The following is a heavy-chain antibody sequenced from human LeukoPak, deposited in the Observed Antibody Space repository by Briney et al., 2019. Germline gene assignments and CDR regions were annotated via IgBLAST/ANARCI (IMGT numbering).Heavy chain of an antibody. J-gene: IGHJ6*03. Sequence: GESLKISCKGSGYSFTSYWIGWVRQMPGKGLEWMGIIYPGDSDTRYSPSFQGQVTISADKSISTAYLQWSSLKASDTAMYYCAKLSAAGYYCYYMDVWGKGTTVTVSS. CDR1: GYSFTSYW. V-gene: IGHV5-51*01. CDR2: IYPGDSDT. CDR3: AKLSAAGYYCYYMDV. D-gene: IGHD6-25*01.